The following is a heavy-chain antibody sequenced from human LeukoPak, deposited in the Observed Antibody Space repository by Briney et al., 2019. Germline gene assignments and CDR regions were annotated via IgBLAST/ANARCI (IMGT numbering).Heavy chain of an antibody. CDR1: GGSISSGGYY. Sequence: NPSETLSLTCTVSGGSISSGGYYWSWIRQPPGKGLEWIGYIYHSGSTYYNPSLKSRVTISVDRSKNQFSLKLSSVTAADTAVYYCARAEGYCSSTSCSNWFDPWGQGTLVTVSS. D-gene: IGHD2-2*01. CDR3: ARAEGYCSSTSCSNWFDP. CDR2: IYHSGST. J-gene: IGHJ5*02. V-gene: IGHV4-30-2*01.